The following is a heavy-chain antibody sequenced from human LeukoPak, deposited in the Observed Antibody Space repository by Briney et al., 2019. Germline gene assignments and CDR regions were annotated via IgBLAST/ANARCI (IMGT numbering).Heavy chain of an antibody. CDR1: GFTFSSYG. J-gene: IGHJ4*02. V-gene: IGHV3-30*18. CDR2: ISYDGSNK. D-gene: IGHD1-26*01. Sequence: GRSLRLSCAASGFTFSSYGMHWVRQAPGKGLEWVAVISYDGSNKYYADSVKGRFTISRDNSKNTLYLQMNSLRAEDTAVYYCAKSRSKWELRLAPTDHWARRPLDTVPT. CDR3: AKSRSKWELRLAPTDH.